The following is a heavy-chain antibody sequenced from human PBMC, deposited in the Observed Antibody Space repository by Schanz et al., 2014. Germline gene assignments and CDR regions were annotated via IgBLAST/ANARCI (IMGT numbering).Heavy chain of an antibody. J-gene: IGHJ6*03. CDR3: AKGSRSGSKVMDV. CDR2: IGNGGVTI. CDR1: GFPFSDYF. Sequence: QVQLVDSGGGLVKPGGSLRLSCTASGFPFSDYFMAWIRQPPGRGLEWVSYIGNGGVTIYYADSVKGRFTISRDNSKNSLYLQMNSLRAEDTAVYYCAKGSRSGSKVMDVCVRGTTVTDSS. V-gene: IGHV3-11*01. D-gene: IGHD3-10*01.